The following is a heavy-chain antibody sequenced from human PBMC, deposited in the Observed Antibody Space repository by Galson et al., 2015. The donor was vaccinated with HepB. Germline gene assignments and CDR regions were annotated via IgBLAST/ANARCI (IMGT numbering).Heavy chain of an antibody. J-gene: IGHJ6*03. V-gene: IGHV3-30*03. CDR3: TREIDDCSSTSCYTYYYYYYMDV. Sequence: SLRLSCAASGFTFSSYGMHWVRQAPGKGLEWVAVISYDGSNKYYADSVKGRFTISRDNSKNTLYLQMNSLRAEDTAVYYCTREIDDCSSTSCYTYYYYYYMDVWGKGTTVTVSS. D-gene: IGHD2-2*01. CDR1: GFTFSSYG. CDR2: ISYDGSNK.